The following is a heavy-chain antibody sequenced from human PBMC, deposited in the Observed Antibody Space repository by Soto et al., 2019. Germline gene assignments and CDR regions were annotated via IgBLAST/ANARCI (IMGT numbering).Heavy chain of an antibody. Sequence: EVQLVESGGGLIQPGGSLRLSCAASGFTFSSNDMNWVRQAPGKGLEWVSLIYSSGSTSYADSVKGRFTISRDNSKNTXXXXXXXXXXXXXXXXXXXXXXXXPXAPWGQGTMVTVSS. J-gene: IGHJ3*01. CDR2: IYSSGST. V-gene: IGHV3-53*01. CDR3: XXXXXXPXAP. CDR1: GFTFSSND.